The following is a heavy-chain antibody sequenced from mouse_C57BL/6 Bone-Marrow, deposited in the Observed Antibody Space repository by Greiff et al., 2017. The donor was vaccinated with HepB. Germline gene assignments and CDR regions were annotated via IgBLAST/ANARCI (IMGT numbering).Heavy chain of an antibody. CDR1: GYTFTDYA. D-gene: IGHD1-1*01. Sequence: LVESGPELVRPGVSVKISCKGSGYTFTDYAMHWVKQSHAKSLEWIGVISTYYGDASYNQKFKDKATMTVDKSSSTAYMELARLTSEDSAVYYCAYYGSSYEAWFAYWGQGTLVTVSA. CDR2: ISTYYGDA. V-gene: IGHV1-67*01. J-gene: IGHJ3*01. CDR3: AYYGSSYEAWFAY.